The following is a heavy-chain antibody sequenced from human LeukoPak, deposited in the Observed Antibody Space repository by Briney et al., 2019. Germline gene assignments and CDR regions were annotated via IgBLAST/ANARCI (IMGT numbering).Heavy chain of an antibody. J-gene: IGHJ3*02. CDR1: GFTFSSYG. CDR3: AKLPGLIVVGHDAFDI. Sequence: PGRSLRLSCAASGFTFSSYGMHWVRQAPGKGLEWVAVISYDGSNKYYADSVKGRFTISRDNSKNTLYLQMNSLRAEDTAVYYCAKLPGLIVVGHDAFDIWGQGTMVTVSS. D-gene: IGHD3-22*01. V-gene: IGHV3-30*18. CDR2: ISYDGSNK.